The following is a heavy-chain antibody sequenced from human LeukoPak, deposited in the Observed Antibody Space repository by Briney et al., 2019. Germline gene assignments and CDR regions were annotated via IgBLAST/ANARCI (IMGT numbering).Heavy chain of an antibody. D-gene: IGHD6-19*01. CDR2: IRSKAYGGTT. Sequence: GGSLRLSCTASGFTFGDYAMSWFRQAPGKGLEWVGFIRSKAYGGTTEYAASVKGRFTISRDDSKSIAYPQMNSLKTEDTAVYYCTRVRTGAGTYYFDYWGQGTLVTVSS. CDR1: GFTFGDYA. V-gene: IGHV3-49*03. CDR3: TRVRTGAGTYYFDY. J-gene: IGHJ4*02.